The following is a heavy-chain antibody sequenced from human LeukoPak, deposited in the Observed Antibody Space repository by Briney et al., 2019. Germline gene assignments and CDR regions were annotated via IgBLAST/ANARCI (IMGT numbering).Heavy chain of an antibody. D-gene: IGHD3-22*01. Sequence: GGSLRLSCAASGFTFSQYAMSWVRQAPRKGLEWVSAISGSGGNTYYPDSVKGRFTISRDNSKNTLYLQMNSLRAEDTAVYYCAKVYDSSGYYYVDWGQGTLVTVSS. CDR3: AKVYDSSGYYYVD. V-gene: IGHV3-23*01. CDR1: GFTFSQYA. J-gene: IGHJ4*02. CDR2: ISGSGGNT.